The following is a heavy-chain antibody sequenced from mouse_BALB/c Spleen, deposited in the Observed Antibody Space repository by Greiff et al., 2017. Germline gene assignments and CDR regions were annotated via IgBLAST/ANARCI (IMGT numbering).Heavy chain of an antibody. CDR3: ARDGRYRWFAY. D-gene: IGHD2-14*01. J-gene: IGHJ3*01. Sequence: EVMLVESGGGLVQPGGSLRLSCETSGFTFSDFYMEWVRQPPGKRLEWIAASRNKANDYTTEYSASVKGRFIVSRDTSQSILYLQMNALRAEDTAIYYCARDGRYRWFAYWGQGTLVTVSA. CDR1: GFTFSDFY. V-gene: IGHV7-1*02. CDR2: SRNKANDYTT.